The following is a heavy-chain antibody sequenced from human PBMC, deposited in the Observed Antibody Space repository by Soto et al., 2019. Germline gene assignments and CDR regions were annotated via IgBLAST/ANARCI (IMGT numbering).Heavy chain of an antibody. CDR3: ARESGDWPLNWFDP. CDR1: GFNFTNHW. D-gene: IGHD2-21*02. V-gene: IGHV3-74*01. Sequence: GGSLRLSCAASGFNFTNHWRHWVRQAPGKGLLWVSRITSDGKSKAYAESVKGRFAISRDNAKNTVYLQMNGLTVEDTAVYYCARESGDWPLNWFDPWGQGTLVTVYS. J-gene: IGHJ5*02. CDR2: ITSDGKSK.